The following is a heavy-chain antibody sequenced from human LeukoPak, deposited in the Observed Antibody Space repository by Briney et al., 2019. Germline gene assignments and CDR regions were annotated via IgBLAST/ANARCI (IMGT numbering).Heavy chain of an antibody. J-gene: IGHJ4*02. V-gene: IGHV1-69*05. CDR3: ARAFNTAMVPGFDY. Sequence: SVKLSCKASGGTFSSYAISWVRQAPGQGLEWMGGIIPIFGTANYAQKFQGRVTITTDESTSTAYMELSSLRSEDTAVYYGARAFNTAMVPGFDYWGQGTLVTVSS. CDR2: IIPIFGTA. CDR1: GGTFSSYA. D-gene: IGHD5-18*01.